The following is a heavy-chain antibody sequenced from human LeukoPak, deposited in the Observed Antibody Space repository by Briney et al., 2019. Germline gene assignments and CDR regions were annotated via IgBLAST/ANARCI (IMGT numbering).Heavy chain of an antibody. Sequence: SGPALVKPSQTLTLTCTFSGFSLNTNGMRVSWLRQSPGKALEYFARIDWDDNTFYSASLRSRLTISKDTSKNQVILTMTNMDPVDTATYYCARSSHSGVWYDLDYWGQGILVAVSS. CDR1: GFSLNTNGMR. V-gene: IGHV2-70*04. CDR3: ARSSHSGVWYDLDY. D-gene: IGHD6-19*01. J-gene: IGHJ4*02. CDR2: IDWDDNT.